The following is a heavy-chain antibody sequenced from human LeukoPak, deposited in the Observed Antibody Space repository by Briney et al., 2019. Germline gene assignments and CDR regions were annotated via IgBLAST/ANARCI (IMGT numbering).Heavy chain of an antibody. V-gene: IGHV4-59*01. Sequence: SETLSLTCTVSGGSISSYYWSWIRQPPGKGLEWIGYIYYSGTTNYNPSLKSRVTISVDTSKNQFSLKLSSVTAADTAVYYCASGMGYCSGGSCYWGQGTLVTVSS. CDR3: ASGMGYCSGGSCY. D-gene: IGHD2-15*01. J-gene: IGHJ4*02. CDR1: GGSISSYY. CDR2: IYYSGTT.